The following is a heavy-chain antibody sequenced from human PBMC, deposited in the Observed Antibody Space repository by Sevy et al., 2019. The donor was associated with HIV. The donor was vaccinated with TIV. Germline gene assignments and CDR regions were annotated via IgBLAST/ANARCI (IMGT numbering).Heavy chain of an antibody. Sequence: GGSLRLSCTASGFTFGDYTMSWFRQAPGKGLEWVGFIRSKVYGETTEYAASVKGRFIISRDDSKTIAYLQMNSLKTEDTAVYYCTRDGYYGDYSSRAFDIWGLGTMVTVSS. J-gene: IGHJ3*02. CDR2: IRSKVYGETT. CDR3: TRDGYYGDYSSRAFDI. CDR1: GFTFGDYT. V-gene: IGHV3-49*03. D-gene: IGHD4-17*01.